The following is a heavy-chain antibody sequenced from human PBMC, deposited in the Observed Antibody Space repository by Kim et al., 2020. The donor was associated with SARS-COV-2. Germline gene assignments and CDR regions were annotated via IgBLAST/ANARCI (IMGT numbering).Heavy chain of an antibody. CDR2: ISYDGSNK. J-gene: IGHJ4*02. V-gene: IGHV3-30*18. CDR1: GFTFSSYG. D-gene: IGHD1-26*01. CDR3: AKDQIGSYPSAVDH. Sequence: GGSLRLSCAASGFTFSSYGMHWVRQAPGKGLEWVAVISYDGSNKYYADSVKGQFTISRDNSKNTLYLQMNSLRAEDTAVYYCAKDQIGSYPSAVDHWGQGTLVTVSS.